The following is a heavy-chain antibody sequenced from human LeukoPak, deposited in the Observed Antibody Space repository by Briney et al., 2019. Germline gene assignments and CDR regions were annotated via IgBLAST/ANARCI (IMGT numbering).Heavy chain of an antibody. D-gene: IGHD3-22*01. V-gene: IGHV3-23*01. J-gene: IGHJ4*02. CDR2: ISGSGSYT. Sequence: GGSLRLSCAASGFTFSSYGMSWVRQAPGKGLEWVSAISGSGSYTDYADSVKGRFTISKDNSKNTLYMRMGSLRAEDTAVYYCAKRRYDSSGHFDSWGQGTLVTVSS. CDR1: GFTFSSYG. CDR3: AKRRYDSSGHFDS.